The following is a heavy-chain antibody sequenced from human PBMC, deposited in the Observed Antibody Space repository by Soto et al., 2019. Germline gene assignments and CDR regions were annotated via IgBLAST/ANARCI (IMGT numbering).Heavy chain of an antibody. J-gene: IGHJ4*02. CDR2: LYWNDDK. V-gene: IGHV2-5*01. Sequence: QITLKESGQTLVKPTQTLTLVCTLSGFSINNGAVGVGWIRQPPGKAPEWLALLYWNDDKWYSPSLRYRLSVTKASSKNHVVLTITHMAPMDAGTYYYAKRRAVSNILLFDQWGQGALVTVSS. CDR3: AKRRAVSNILLFDQ. D-gene: IGHD4-4*01. CDR1: GFSINNGAVG.